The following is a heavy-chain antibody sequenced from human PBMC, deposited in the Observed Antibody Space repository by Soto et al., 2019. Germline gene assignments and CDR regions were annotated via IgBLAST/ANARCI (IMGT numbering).Heavy chain of an antibody. V-gene: IGHV3-74*01. CDR2: INIDGSST. J-gene: IGHJ4*02. CDR1: GFTFSSYW. CDR3: ARGRGYCSGSSCYVDF. Sequence: GGSLRLSCAASGFTFSSYWMHWVRQAPGKGLVWVSRINIDGSSTSYADSVKGRFTISRDNAKNTLYLQMNSLRVEDTAVYYCARGRGYCSGSSCYVDFWGQGTLVTSPQ. D-gene: IGHD2-15*01.